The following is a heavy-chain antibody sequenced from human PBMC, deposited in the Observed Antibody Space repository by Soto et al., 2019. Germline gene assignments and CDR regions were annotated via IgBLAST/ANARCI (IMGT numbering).Heavy chain of an antibody. J-gene: IGHJ6*02. V-gene: IGHV3-48*02. CDR2: VSMDSDTI. CDR3: ARLYYDYV. D-gene: IGHD3-3*01. CDR1: GSYFSTYS. Sequence: PRGSLRLSCMASGSYFSTYSMNWVRQAPGKGLEWIAYVSMDSDTIHYADSVKGRFTISRDDAENSLFLQMNSLRDEGTATYYCARLYYDYVWGQGTTVTVSS.